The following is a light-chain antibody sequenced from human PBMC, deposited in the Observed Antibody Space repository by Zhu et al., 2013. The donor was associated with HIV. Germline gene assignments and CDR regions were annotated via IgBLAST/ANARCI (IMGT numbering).Light chain of an antibody. Sequence: ELVLTQSPGTLSLSPGERATLSCRASQSVSSTYLAWYQQKPGQAPRLLIYGASSRATGIPDRFSGSGSGTDFTLTISRLEPEDFAVYYCQQRTNWLFGGGTKVEIK. CDR2: GAS. CDR3: QQRTNWL. V-gene: IGKV3D-20*02. CDR1: QSVSSTY. J-gene: IGKJ4*01.